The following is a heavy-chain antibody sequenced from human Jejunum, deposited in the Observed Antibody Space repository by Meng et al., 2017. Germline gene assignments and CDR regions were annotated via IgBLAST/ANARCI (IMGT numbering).Heavy chain of an antibody. CDR1: GDSVSSNSAA. D-gene: IGHD6-13*01. V-gene: IGHV6-1*01. J-gene: IGHJ4*01. Sequence: QQSVRGLVKPPQPSSITCAISGDSVSSNSAAWNWIRQSPSRGLEWLGRTYYRSKCYNDYAESVKSRITINPDTSKNQFSLQLNSVTPEDTAVYYCVRTSNWSLDYWGQGTLVTVSS. CDR2: TYYRSKCYN. CDR3: VRTSNWSLDY.